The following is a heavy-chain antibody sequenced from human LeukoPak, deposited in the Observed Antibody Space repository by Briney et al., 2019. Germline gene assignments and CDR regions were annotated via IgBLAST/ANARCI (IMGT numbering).Heavy chain of an antibody. CDR3: ARGGGWYQLFY. V-gene: IGHV4-34*01. J-gene: IGHJ4*02. D-gene: IGHD2-2*01. Sequence: PSETLSLTCAVYGGSFSGYYWSWIRQPPGKGLEWIGEINHSGSTNYNPSLKIRVTISVDTSKNQFSLKLSSVTAADTAVYYCARGGGWYQLFYWGQGTLVTVSS. CDR1: GGSFSGYY. CDR2: INHSGST.